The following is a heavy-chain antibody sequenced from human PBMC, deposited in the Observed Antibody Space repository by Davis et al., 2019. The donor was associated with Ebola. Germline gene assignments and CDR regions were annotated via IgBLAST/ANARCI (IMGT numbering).Heavy chain of an antibody. CDR2: LYSGGST. CDR1: EFTVNNNS. CDR3: ATVRLERRATSFDY. D-gene: IGHD1-1*01. Sequence: PGGSLRLSCAASEFTVNNNSMSXXXXXXXXXXXXXSLLYSGGSTFYADSVKGRFSISRDNSKNTLYLQMHSLRTEDTAVYYCATVRLERRATSFDYWGQGTLVTVSS. J-gene: IGHJ4*02. V-gene: IGHV3-53*01.